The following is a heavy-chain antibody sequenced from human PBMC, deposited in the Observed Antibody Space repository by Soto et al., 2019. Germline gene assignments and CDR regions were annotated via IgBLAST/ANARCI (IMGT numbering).Heavy chain of an antibody. J-gene: IGHJ4*02. D-gene: IGHD2-15*01. CDR1: GFTVSSSY. CDR2: LYAGGNT. CDR3: AKYTLSPEDH. V-gene: IGHV3-66*01. Sequence: GGSLRLSCASSGFTVSSSYMSWVRQAPGKGLEWVSTLYAGGNTYYADSVKGRFTISRDDAKNTLYLQMNSLRADDTGVYYCAKYTLSPEDHWGQGTLVTVSS.